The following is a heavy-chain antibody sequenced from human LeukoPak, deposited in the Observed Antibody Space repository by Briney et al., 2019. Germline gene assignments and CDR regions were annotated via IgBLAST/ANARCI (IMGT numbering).Heavy chain of an antibody. CDR3: ARWRSEYYYYYMDV. J-gene: IGHJ6*03. CDR1: GGSLSGYY. V-gene: IGHV4-34*01. CDR2: INHSGST. Sequence: SETLSLTCAVYGGSLSGYYWSWVRQPPGKGLEWIGEINHSGSTNYNPSLKSRVTISVDTSKNQFSLKLSSVTAADTAVYYWARWRSEYYYYYMDVWGKGTTVTVSS.